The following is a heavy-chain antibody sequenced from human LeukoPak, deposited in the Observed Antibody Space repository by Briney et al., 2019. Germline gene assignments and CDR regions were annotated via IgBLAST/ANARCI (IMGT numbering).Heavy chain of an antibody. D-gene: IGHD2-2*01. J-gene: IGHJ3*02. CDR1: GGSISSSSYY. CDR3: ARQDCSSTSCYAFADAFDI. Sequence: PSETLSLTCTVSGGSISSSSYYWGWIRQPPGKGLEWIGSIYYSGSTYYNPSLKSRVTISVDTSKNQFSLKLSSVTAADTAVYYCARQDCSSTSCYAFADAFDIWGQGTMATVSS. CDR2: IYYSGST. V-gene: IGHV4-39*01.